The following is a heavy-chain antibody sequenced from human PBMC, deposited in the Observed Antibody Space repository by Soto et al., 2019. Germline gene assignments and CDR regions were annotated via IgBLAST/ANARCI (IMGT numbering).Heavy chain of an antibody. CDR3: VSQRTSVLTPAYFDY. CDR1: GVSISSKNFY. J-gene: IGHJ4*02. D-gene: IGHD2-8*01. V-gene: IGHV4-39*01. Sequence: WETLSRTCTVSGVSISSKNFYWGWIRQSPGNGLEWMCVVYYSGRSYSKSSVKSRVTISVDTSKNQFSLNFNSVTASDTAVYFCVSQRTSVLTPAYFDYWGPGALVTVSS. CDR2: VYYSGRS.